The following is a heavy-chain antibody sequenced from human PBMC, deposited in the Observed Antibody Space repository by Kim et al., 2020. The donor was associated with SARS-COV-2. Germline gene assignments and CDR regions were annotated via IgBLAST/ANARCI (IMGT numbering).Heavy chain of an antibody. J-gene: IGHJ4*02. CDR3: ARVGGAYYFDY. Sequence: SETLSLTCTVSGGSISSYYWSWIRQPPGKGLEWIGYIYYSGSTNYNPSLKSRVTISVDTSKNQFSLKLSSVTAADTAVYYCARVGGAYYFDYWGQGTLVTVSS. D-gene: IGHD4-17*01. V-gene: IGHV4-59*01. CDR1: GGSISSYY. CDR2: IYYSGST.